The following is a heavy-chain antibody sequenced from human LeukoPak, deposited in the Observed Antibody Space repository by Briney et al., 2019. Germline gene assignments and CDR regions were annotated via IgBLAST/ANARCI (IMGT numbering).Heavy chain of an antibody. V-gene: IGHV4-59*08. J-gene: IGHJ2*01. CDR1: GGSISSYY. Sequence: SSETLSLTCTVSGGSISSYYWSWIRQPPGKGLEWIGYIYYSGSTNYNPSLKSRVTISVDTSKNQFSLKLSSVTAADTAVYYCARLPGDSSGYYSYWYFDLWGRGTLVTVSS. CDR2: IYYSGST. CDR3: ARLPGDSSGYYSYWYFDL. D-gene: IGHD3-22*01.